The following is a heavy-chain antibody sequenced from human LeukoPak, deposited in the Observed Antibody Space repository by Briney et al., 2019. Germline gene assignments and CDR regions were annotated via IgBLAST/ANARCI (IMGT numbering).Heavy chain of an antibody. J-gene: IGHJ4*02. V-gene: IGHV5-51*01. CDR3: ARLEVVVTSYVGYFDY. CDR1: GYSFTSYW. Sequence: GESLKISCKGSGYSFTSYWIGWVRQMPGKGLEWMGIIYPGDSDTRYSPSFQGQVTISADKSISTAYLQWSSLKASDTAMYYCARLEVVVTSYVGYFDYWGQGTLVTVSS. CDR2: IYPGDSDT. D-gene: IGHD2-21*02.